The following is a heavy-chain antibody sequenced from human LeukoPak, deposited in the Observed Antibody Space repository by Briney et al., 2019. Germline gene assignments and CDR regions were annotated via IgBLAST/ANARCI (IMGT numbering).Heavy chain of an antibody. CDR3: ARWQVDIGAPTLYYFDY. CDR1: GFTVSSNY. CDR2: IDSGGSI. V-gene: IGHV3-66*01. Sequence: GGSLRLSCAASGFTVSSNYMSWVRQAPGKGLEWVSVIDSGGSIYYADSVKGRFTISRDNSKNTLNLQMTSLRAEETAGYYCARWQVDIGAPTLYYFDYWGQGTLVTVSS. D-gene: IGHD5-12*01. J-gene: IGHJ4*02.